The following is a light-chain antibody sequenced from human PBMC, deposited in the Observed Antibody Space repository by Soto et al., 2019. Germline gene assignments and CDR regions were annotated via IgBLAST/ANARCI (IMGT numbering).Light chain of an antibody. CDR3: QQYASLPLT. J-gene: IGKJ4*01. Sequence: EIVLTQSPGTLSLSPGEGATLACRASQSVYNNFLAWYQQKPGQAPRLLIYGASRRATGIPDRFSGSGSGTDFTLTISRLEPEDFAVFYCQQYASLPLTFGGGSKVQIK. CDR2: GAS. CDR1: QSVYNNF. V-gene: IGKV3-20*01.